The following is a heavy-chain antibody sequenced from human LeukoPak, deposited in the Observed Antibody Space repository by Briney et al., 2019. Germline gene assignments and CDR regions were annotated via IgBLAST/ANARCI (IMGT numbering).Heavy chain of an antibody. D-gene: IGHD5-18*01. Sequence: PSETLSLTCTVSGGSISSYYWSWVRQAPGKGLEWVANIKQDGSEKYYVDSVKGRFTISRDNAKNSLYLQMNSLRAEDTAVYYCARFTRGYSYGYNYWGQGTLVTVSS. CDR2: IKQDGSEK. J-gene: IGHJ4*02. V-gene: IGHV3-7*01. CDR1: GGSISSYY. CDR3: ARFTRGYSYGYNY.